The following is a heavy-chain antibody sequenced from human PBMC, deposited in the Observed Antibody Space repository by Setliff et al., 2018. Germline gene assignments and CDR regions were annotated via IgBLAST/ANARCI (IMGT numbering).Heavy chain of an antibody. J-gene: IGHJ6*02. V-gene: IGHV3-74*03. Sequence: GGSLRLSCAAAGFTFSRYWMHWIRQAPGKGLVWVSRISSDGSGTTYADSVKGRFTISRDNAKNTLYLQMNGLRSEDTAVYFCARDRTYDSRGYYPGQYGMDVWGQGTSVTVSS. CDR1: GFTFSRYW. D-gene: IGHD3-22*01. CDR3: ARDRTYDSRGYYPGQYGMDV. CDR2: ISSDGSGT.